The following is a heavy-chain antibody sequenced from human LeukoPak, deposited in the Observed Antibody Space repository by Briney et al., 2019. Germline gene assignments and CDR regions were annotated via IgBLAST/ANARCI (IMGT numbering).Heavy chain of an antibody. Sequence: PSEPLSLTCTVSGASVTNYHWSWVRQPAGKGLEWIGRLMTSGYTDYNPSLKSRVTISVDKSMNQFSLRLTSVTPADTAVYYCASVEIPATGAFDYWGQGTLVTVSS. CDR1: GASVTNYH. CDR2: LMTSGYT. D-gene: IGHD1-14*01. V-gene: IGHV4-4*07. CDR3: ASVEIPATGAFDY. J-gene: IGHJ4*02.